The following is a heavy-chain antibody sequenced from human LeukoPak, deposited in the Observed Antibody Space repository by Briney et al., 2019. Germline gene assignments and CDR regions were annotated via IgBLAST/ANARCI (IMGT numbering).Heavy chain of an antibody. CDR2: IIPILGIA. CDR1: GGTFSSYA. D-gene: IGHD3-9*01. CDR3: ARDPGITIFYSPAEFDY. J-gene: IGHJ4*02. V-gene: IGHV1-69*04. Sequence: SVKVSCKASGGTFSSYAISWVRQAPGQGLEWMGRIIPILGIANYAQKFQGRVTITADKSTSTACMELSSLRSEDTAVYYCARDPGITIFYSPAEFDYWGQGTLVTVSS.